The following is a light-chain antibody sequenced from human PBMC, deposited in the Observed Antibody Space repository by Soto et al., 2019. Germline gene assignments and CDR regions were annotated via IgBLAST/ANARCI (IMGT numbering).Light chain of an antibody. V-gene: IGKV1-39*01. CDR1: QSISTY. J-gene: IGKJ2*01. CDR2: AAS. Sequence: DIQMTKSPSSLSASVGDRVTITCRASQSISTYLNWYQQKPGKAPNLLIYAASSLQSGVPSRFSGSGSGTDFTLTISSLQSEDFATYYCQASYNIPYTFGQGTKLEIK. CDR3: QASYNIPYT.